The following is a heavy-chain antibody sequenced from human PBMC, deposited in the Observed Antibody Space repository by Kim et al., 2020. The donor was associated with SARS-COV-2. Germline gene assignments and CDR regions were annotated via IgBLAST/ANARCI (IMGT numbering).Heavy chain of an antibody. V-gene: IGHV3-23*01. J-gene: IGHJ4*02. D-gene: IGHD2-21*01. CDR3: TKGWWGWICAH. Sequence: YVDHVKGRFTISRDNTKNTLYLQMNSLRADDTAIYYCTKGWWGWICAHWGQGTRVTVSS.